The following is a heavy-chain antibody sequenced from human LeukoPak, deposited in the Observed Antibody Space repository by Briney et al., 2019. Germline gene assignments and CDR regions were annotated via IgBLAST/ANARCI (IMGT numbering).Heavy chain of an antibody. CDR3: ARGSTGALVNTKIDY. Sequence: PGGSLRLSCAASGFTFSHYWMSWVRQAPGKGLEWVANIKQGGSEKYYVDSVKGRFTISRDNAKDSLYLQLNSLRAEDTAVYHCARGSTGALVNTKIDYWGQGTLVTVSS. CDR1: GFTFSHYW. CDR2: IKQGGSEK. D-gene: IGHD3-9*01. J-gene: IGHJ4*02. V-gene: IGHV3-7*01.